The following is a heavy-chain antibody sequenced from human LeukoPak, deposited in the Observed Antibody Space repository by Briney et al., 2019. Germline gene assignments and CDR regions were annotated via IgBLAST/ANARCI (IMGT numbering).Heavy chain of an antibody. Sequence: GGSLRLSCAASGFTFSNAWMSWVRQAPGKGLEWVGRIKSKTDGGTTDYAAPVKGRFTISRDDSKNTLYLQMNSLKTEDTAVYYCTTDRGDCKGCVSGDKPDFDYWGQGALVTVSS. J-gene: IGHJ4*02. CDR2: IKSKTDGGTT. CDR3: TTDRGDCKGCVSGDKPDFDY. V-gene: IGHV3-15*01. CDR1: GFTFSNAW. D-gene: IGHD2-21*02.